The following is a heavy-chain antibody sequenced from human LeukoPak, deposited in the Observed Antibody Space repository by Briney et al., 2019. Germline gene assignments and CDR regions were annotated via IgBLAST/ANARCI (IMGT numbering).Heavy chain of an antibody. CDR3: AKDRPDYDRGYNWFDP. CDR2: ISGHGGST. J-gene: IGHJ5*02. CDR1: GFTFRTNA. Sequence: GGSLRLSCAASGFTFRTNAMSWVRQAPGKGLEWVSTISGHGGSTYYADSVKGRFTISRDNSNNTVYLQMNSLRAEDTAVYYCAKDRPDYDRGYNWFDPWGQETLVTVSS. V-gene: IGHV3-23*01. D-gene: IGHD3-22*01.